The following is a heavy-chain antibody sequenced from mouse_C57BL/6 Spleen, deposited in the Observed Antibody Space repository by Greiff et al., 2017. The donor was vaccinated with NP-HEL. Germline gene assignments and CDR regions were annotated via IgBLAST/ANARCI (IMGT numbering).Heavy chain of an antibody. CDR2: IYPGDGDT. D-gene: IGHD2-1*01. CDR3: ARRGGNYVNAMDY. J-gene: IGHJ4*01. Sequence: QVQLQQSGPELVKPGASVKISCKASGYAFSSSWMNWVKQRPGKGLEWIGRIYPGDGDTNYNGKFKGKATLTADKSSSTAYMQLSSLTSEDSAVYFCARRGGNYVNAMDYWGQGTSVTVSS. CDR1: GYAFSSSW. V-gene: IGHV1-82*01.